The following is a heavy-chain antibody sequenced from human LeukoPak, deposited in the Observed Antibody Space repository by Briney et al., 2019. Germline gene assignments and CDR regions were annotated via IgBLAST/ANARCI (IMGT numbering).Heavy chain of an antibody. CDR1: GFTFSRYW. V-gene: IGHV3-9*01. Sequence: GGSLRLSCAASGFTFSRYWMSWARQAPGKGLEWVSGISWNSGSIGYADSVKGRFTISRDNAKNSLYLQMNSLRAEDTAVYYCAKLVGEGAADFDYWGQGTLVTVSS. D-gene: IGHD3-16*01. CDR3: AKLVGEGAADFDY. CDR2: ISWNSGSI. J-gene: IGHJ4*02.